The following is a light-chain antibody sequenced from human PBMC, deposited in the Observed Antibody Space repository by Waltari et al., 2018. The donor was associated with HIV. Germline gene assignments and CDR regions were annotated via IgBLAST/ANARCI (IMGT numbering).Light chain of an antibody. J-gene: IGKJ2*01. V-gene: IGKV3-15*01. CDR3: QQYNNWPPYT. CDR1: QSVRSN. Sequence: EIVMTQSPATLSVSPGERATLSCRASQSVRSNLAWYQQKPGQAPRLLIYGASTSATGIPLRFSGSGSGTDFSLTISSLQSEDFAIYYCQQYNNWPPYTFGQGTKLEIK. CDR2: GAS.